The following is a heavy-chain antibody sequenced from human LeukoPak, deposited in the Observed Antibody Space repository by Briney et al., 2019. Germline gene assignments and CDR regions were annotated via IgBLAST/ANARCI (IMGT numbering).Heavy chain of an antibody. CDR1: GFTFSSYA. J-gene: IGHJ4*02. V-gene: IGHV3-30-3*01. CDR3: ARGTGSSFDY. Sequence: GGSLRLSCAASGFTFSSYAMHWVRQAPGKGLEWVAVISYDGSNKYYADSVKGRFTISRDNSKNTLYLQMNSLRAEDTAVYYCARGTGSSFDYWGQGTLVTVSS. CDR2: ISYDGSNK.